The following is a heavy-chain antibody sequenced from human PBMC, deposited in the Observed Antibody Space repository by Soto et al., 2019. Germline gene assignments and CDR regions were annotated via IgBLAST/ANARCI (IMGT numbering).Heavy chain of an antibody. CDR3: ARDLRIAAVSDY. J-gene: IGHJ4*02. CDR2: ISSSSSYI. V-gene: IGHV3-21*01. D-gene: IGHD6-13*01. CDR1: GFTFSSYS. Sequence: GGSLRLSCAASGFTFSSYSMNWFRQAPGKGLEWVSSISSSSSYIYYADSVKGRFTISRDNAKNSLCLQMNSLRAEDTAVYYCARDLRIAAVSDYWGQGTLVTVSS.